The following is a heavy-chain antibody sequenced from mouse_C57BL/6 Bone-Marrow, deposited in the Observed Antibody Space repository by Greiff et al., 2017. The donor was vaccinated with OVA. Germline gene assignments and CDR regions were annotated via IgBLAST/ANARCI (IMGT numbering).Heavy chain of an antibody. Sequence: LQQSGAELVRPGASVKMSCKASGYTFTSYNMHWVKQTPRQGLEWIGAIYPGNGDTSYNQKFKGKATLTVDKSSSTAYMQLSSLTSEDSAVYFCARFIDYERFYAMDYWGQGTSVTVSS. D-gene: IGHD2-4*01. V-gene: IGHV1-12*01. CDR3: ARFIDYERFYAMDY. J-gene: IGHJ4*01. CDR2: IYPGNGDT. CDR1: GYTFTSYN.